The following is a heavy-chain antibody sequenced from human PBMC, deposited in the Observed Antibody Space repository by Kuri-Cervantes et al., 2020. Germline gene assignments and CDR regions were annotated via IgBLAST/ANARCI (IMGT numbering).Heavy chain of an antibody. D-gene: IGHD3-16*01. Sequence: GGSLRLSCAASGFTVSSNYMSWVRQAPGKGLEWVSVIYSCGSTYYADSVKGRFTISRDNSKNTLYLQMNSLRAEDTAVYYCAREIALGAFDIWGQGTMVTVSS. V-gene: IGHV3-66*03. CDR3: AREIALGAFDI. CDR2: IYSCGST. J-gene: IGHJ3*02. CDR1: GFTVSSNY.